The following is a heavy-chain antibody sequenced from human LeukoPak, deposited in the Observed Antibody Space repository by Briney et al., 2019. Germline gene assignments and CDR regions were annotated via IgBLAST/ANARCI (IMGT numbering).Heavy chain of an antibody. CDR3: ARVAPPYYDFWSGYYGYYYYYMDV. CDR2: IYHSGST. D-gene: IGHD3-3*01. J-gene: IGHJ6*03. CDR1: GGSISSSNW. Sequence: SETLSLTCAVSGGSISSSNWWSWVRQPPGKGLEWIGEIYHSGSTNYNPSLKSRVTISVDKSKNQFSLKLSSVTAADTAVYYCARVAPPYYDFWSGYYGYYYYYMDVWGKGTTVTVSS. V-gene: IGHV4-4*02.